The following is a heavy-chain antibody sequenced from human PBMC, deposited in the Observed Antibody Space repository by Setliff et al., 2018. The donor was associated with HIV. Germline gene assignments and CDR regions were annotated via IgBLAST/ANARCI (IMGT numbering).Heavy chain of an antibody. CDR1: GGSISSSSYY. J-gene: IGHJ6*03. D-gene: IGHD3-10*01. CDR2: IYYSGST. V-gene: IGHV4-39*01. Sequence: SETLSLTCTVSGGSISSSSYYWGWIRQPPGKGLEWIGSIYYSGSTYYNPTLKSRVSISIDTPKNQFSLKLTSMTAADTAVYYCVRTGSSTSWGIYYYYYMDIWGKGSTVTVSS. CDR3: VRTGSSTSWGIYYYYYMDI.